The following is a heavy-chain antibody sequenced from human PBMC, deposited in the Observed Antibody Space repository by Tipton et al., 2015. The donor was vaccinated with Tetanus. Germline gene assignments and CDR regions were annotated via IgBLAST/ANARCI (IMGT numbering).Heavy chain of an antibody. CDR2: IYYSGST. D-gene: IGHD4/OR15-4a*01. CDR3: ARLKSQGPNGLNWLDP. V-gene: IGHV4-31*03. CDR1: GDSISGSPYF. J-gene: IGHJ5*02. Sequence: TLSLTCTVSGDSISGSPYFWNWIRQHPQKGLQWIGYIYYSGSTFYNPSFESRVTISVDTSKNQVSLKLASVTAADTGVYFCARLKSQGPNGLNWLDPWGRGTPVTVSS.